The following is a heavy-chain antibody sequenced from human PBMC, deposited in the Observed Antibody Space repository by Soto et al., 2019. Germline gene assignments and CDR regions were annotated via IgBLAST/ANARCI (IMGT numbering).Heavy chain of an antibody. V-gene: IGHV1-18*04. CDR3: VRDQKSFPVNGNWFDS. J-gene: IGHJ5*01. CDR1: GYTSADFG. Sequence: ASVKVSCKASGYTSADFGISWVRQAPGQGLEWMGWVSGNNGASNPAPKVQGRITMTLDTSTGVSYMALRSLRSDDTAIYYCVRDQKSFPVNGNWFDSWGQGTLVTVSS. D-gene: IGHD4-4*01. CDR2: VSGNNGAS.